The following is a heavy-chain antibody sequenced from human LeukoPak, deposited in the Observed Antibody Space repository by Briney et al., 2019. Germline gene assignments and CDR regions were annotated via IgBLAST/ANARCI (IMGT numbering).Heavy chain of an antibody. CDR1: GDSISSGDYY. J-gene: IGHJ4*02. Sequence: SQTLSLTCTVSGDSISSGDYYWSWIRQPAGKGLEWIGRIYTTGSTNYNPSLKSRVTISVDTSKNQFFLRLNSLTAADTAVYYCARDGPIGPWGQGILVTVSS. D-gene: IGHD2-15*01. CDR2: IYTTGST. V-gene: IGHV4-61*02. CDR3: ARDGPIGP.